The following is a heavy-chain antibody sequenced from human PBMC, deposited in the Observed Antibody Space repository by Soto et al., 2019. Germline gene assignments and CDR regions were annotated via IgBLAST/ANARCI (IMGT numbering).Heavy chain of an antibody. CDR3: ARHGGAVAGNNWFDP. Sequence: LGESLKISCQGSGYSFTSYWISWVRQMPGKGLEWMGRIDPSDSYTNYSPSFQGHVTISADKSISTAYLQWSSLKASDTAMYYCARHGGAVAGNNWFDPWGQGTLVTVSS. V-gene: IGHV5-10-1*01. CDR2: IDPSDSYT. J-gene: IGHJ5*02. D-gene: IGHD6-19*01. CDR1: GYSFTSYW.